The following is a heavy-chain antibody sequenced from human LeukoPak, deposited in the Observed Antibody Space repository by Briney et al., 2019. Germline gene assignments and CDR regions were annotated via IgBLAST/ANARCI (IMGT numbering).Heavy chain of an antibody. V-gene: IGHV3-23*01. CDR1: GFTFTSDA. CDR2: TVSRGTT. D-gene: IGHD2-15*01. J-gene: IGHJ5*02. CDR3: AKRYCSGGSCYWFDP. Sequence: GRSLRLSCVASGFTFTSDAMNWVRQAPGKGLEWVSSTVSRGTTQYADSVKGRFTIPRDNSKNTLYLQMNSLRAEDTAVYYCAKRYCSGGSCYWFDPWGQGTLVTVSS.